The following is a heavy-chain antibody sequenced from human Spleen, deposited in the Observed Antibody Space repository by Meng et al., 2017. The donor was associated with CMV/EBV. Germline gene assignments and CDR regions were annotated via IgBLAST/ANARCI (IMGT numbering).Heavy chain of an antibody. CDR3: AREGDTAMALVDY. D-gene: IGHD5-18*01. Sequence: ESGPGLWKPQGTLPLTCACSGGSISSSNWWSWVRQPPGKGLEWIGEIYHSGSTNYNPSLKSRVTISVDTSKNQFSLKLSSVTAADTAVYYCAREGDTAMALVDYWGQGTLVTVSS. CDR1: GGSISSSNW. V-gene: IGHV4-4*03. CDR2: IYHSGST. J-gene: IGHJ4*02.